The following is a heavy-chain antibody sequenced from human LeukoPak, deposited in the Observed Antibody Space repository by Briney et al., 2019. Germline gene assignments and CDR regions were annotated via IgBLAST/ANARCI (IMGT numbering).Heavy chain of an antibody. J-gene: IGHJ4*02. Sequence: GGSLRLSCAASGFTFSSYGMNWVRQAPGKGLEWVAVTSYDGRLKFYADSVKGRFTISRDNSKNTLYLQMNSLRPEDTAVYYCAKVVPDTAMITGIDYWGQGTLVTVSS. CDR3: AKVVPDTAMITGIDY. D-gene: IGHD5-18*01. CDR2: TSYDGRLK. V-gene: IGHV3-30*18. CDR1: GFTFSSYG.